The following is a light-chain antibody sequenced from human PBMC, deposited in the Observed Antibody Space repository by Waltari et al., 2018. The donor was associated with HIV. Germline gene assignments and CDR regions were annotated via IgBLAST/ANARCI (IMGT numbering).Light chain of an antibody. Sequence: SDVLTQSPSASVDPGPTAKISCWGHNLEPKGVPWYQQKPGPAPALVIYDYTDRPAGIPERFSGSSSGNTATLTVSMVEAGDEADYYCQLWDTSSDHPAFFGGGTKLTV. CDR2: DYT. CDR3: QLWDTSSDHPAF. J-gene: IGLJ2*01. V-gene: IGLV3-21*02. CDR1: NLEPKG.